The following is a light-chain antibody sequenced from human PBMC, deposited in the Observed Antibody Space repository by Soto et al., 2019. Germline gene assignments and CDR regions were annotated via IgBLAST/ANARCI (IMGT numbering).Light chain of an antibody. J-gene: IGKJ2*01. V-gene: IGKV2-28*01. Sequence: DIVMTQSPLSLPVTPGEPASISCRSSQSLLHSNGYNYLDWYLQKPGQSPQLLIYLGSNRASGVPDRLSGSGSGTDFTLKISRVEGEDVGVYYCMQALQTRTFGQGTKLEIK. CDR2: LGS. CDR3: MQALQTRT. CDR1: QSLLHSNGYNY.